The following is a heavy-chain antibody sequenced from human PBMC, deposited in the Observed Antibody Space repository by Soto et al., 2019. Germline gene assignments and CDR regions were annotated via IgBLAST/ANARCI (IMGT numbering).Heavy chain of an antibody. CDR1: GFTFSTYY. V-gene: IGHV3-7*03. Sequence: GCLRLSFAASGFTFSTYYMTWVRQAPGKGLGWVASIKNDGSEQYYVDSVKGRFTISRDNAKNSLYLQMNSLRAGDTALYYCSRENWFQDYWGQGTRVTVSS. CDR3: SRENWFQDY. J-gene: IGHJ4*02. D-gene: IGHD3-10*01. CDR2: IKNDGSEQ.